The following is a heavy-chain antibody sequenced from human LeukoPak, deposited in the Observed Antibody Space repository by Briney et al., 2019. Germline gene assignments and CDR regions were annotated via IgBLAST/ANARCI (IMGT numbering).Heavy chain of an antibody. J-gene: IGHJ4*02. D-gene: IGHD3-3*01. Sequence: ASVKVSCKASGYTFTGYYMHWVRQAPGQGLEWMGWINPNSGGTNYAQKFQGRVTMTRDTSISTAYMELSRLRSDDTAVYYCARSRGPRFLEWLHFDYWGQGTLVTVSS. CDR3: ARSRGPRFLEWLHFDY. CDR2: INPNSGGT. CDR1: GYTFTGYY. V-gene: IGHV1-2*02.